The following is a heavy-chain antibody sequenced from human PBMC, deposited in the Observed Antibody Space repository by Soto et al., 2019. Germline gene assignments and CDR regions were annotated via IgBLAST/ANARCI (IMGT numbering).Heavy chain of an antibody. CDR1: GFIFSGYE. CDR2: ISSSGTTS. J-gene: IGHJ5*02. D-gene: IGHD6-6*01. V-gene: IGHV3-48*03. CDR3: ARVAISIAVSPAENFGLDP. Sequence: GGSLRLSCAASGFIFSGYEMIWVRQAPGKGLEWVSYISSSGTTSYYADSVKGRFTISRDNAKNSLYLVMNSLRADDTAVYYCARVAISIAVSPAENFGLDPWGQGTLVTVYS.